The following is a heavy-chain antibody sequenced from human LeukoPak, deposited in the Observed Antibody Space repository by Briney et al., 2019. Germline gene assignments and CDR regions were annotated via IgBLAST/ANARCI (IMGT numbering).Heavy chain of an antibody. J-gene: IGHJ4*02. Sequence: GGSLRLSCAASGFTFGSYAMSWVRQAPGKGLEWVSAISGSGGSTYYADSVKGRFTISRDNSKNTLYLQMNSLRAEDTAVYYCAKDFRGYSSLYYFDYWGQGTLVTVSS. D-gene: IGHD5-18*01. CDR2: ISGSGGST. CDR3: AKDFRGYSSLYYFDY. V-gene: IGHV3-23*01. CDR1: GFTFGSYA.